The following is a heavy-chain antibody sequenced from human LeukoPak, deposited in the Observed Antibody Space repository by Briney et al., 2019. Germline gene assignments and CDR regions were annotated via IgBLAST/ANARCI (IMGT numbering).Heavy chain of an antibody. D-gene: IGHD5-24*01. CDR1: GYSFANYW. CDR2: IYPGDSDT. J-gene: IGHJ4*02. Sequence: GESLKISCKGSGYSFANYWIGWVRQMPGKGLEWMGTIYPGDSDTRYSPSFQGQVTISADRSISTAYLHWSSLKVSDTAMYYCARASRDGFNQNFDFWGQGTLVTVSS. V-gene: IGHV5-51*01. CDR3: ARASRDGFNQNFDF.